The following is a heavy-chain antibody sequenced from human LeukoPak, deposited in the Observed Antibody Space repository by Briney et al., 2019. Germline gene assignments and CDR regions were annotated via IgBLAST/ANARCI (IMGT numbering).Heavy chain of an antibody. Sequence: SETLYLTCTVSGGSISSYYWSWIRQPPGKGLEWIGYIYYSGSTNYNPSLKSRVTISVDTSKNQFSLKLSSVTAADTAVYYCARCTDTAMVNALYYYDYWGQGTLVTVSS. D-gene: IGHD5-18*01. V-gene: IGHV4-59*01. J-gene: IGHJ4*02. CDR2: IYYSGST. CDR1: GGSISSYY. CDR3: ARCTDTAMVNALYYYDY.